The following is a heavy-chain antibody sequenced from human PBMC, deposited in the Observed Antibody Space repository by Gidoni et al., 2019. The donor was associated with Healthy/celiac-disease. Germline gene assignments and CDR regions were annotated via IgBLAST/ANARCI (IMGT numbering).Heavy chain of an antibody. Sequence: EVQLVESGGGLVKPGGSLRLSCAASGFTFSSHSMNWVRQAPGKGLEWVSSISSSSSYIYYADSVKGRFTISRDNAKNSLYLQMNSLRAEDTAVYYCARDLTIFGVVIGSYGMDVWGQGTTVTVSS. CDR2: ISSSSSYI. V-gene: IGHV3-21*01. CDR3: ARDLTIFGVVIGSYGMDV. CDR1: GFTFSSHS. D-gene: IGHD3-3*01. J-gene: IGHJ6*02.